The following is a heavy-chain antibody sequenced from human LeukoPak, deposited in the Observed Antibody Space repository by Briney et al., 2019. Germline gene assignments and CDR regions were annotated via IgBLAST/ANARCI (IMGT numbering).Heavy chain of an antibody. CDR2: ISGSGGST. Sequence: GGSPRLFCAASGFTFSSYAMSWVRQAPGKGLEWVSAISGSGGSTYYADSVKGRFTISRDNSKNTLYLQMNSLRAEDTAVYYCAKVPGSYYAASVFDYWGQGTLVTVSS. CDR1: GFTFSSYA. CDR3: AKVPGSYYAASVFDY. J-gene: IGHJ4*02. V-gene: IGHV3-23*01. D-gene: IGHD1-26*01.